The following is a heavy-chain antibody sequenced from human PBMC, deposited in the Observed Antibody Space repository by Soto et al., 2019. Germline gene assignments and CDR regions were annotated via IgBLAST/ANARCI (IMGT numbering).Heavy chain of an antibody. V-gene: IGHV3-23*01. CDR1: GFTFSSYA. CDR3: AKGVVPAAMFYYYYYMDV. J-gene: IGHJ6*03. CDR2: ISGSGGST. D-gene: IGHD2-2*01. Sequence: GGSLRLSCAASGFTFSSYAMSRVRQAPGKGLEWVSAISGSGGSTYYADSVKGRFTISRDNSKNTLYLQMNSLRAEDTAVYYCAKGVVPAAMFYYYYYMDVWGKGTTVTVSS.